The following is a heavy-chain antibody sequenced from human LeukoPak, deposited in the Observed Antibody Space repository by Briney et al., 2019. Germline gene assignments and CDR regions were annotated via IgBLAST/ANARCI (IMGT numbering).Heavy chain of an antibody. D-gene: IGHD5-18*01. CDR2: ISGSGGST. V-gene: IGHV3-23*01. CDR1: GSTFSSYA. J-gene: IGHJ4*02. CDR3: AKDQGLGDTAMVIEY. Sequence: GGSLRLSCAASGSTFSSYAMSWVRQAPGKGLKWVSAISGSGGSTYYADSVKGRFTISRDNSKNALYLQMNSLRAEDTAVYYCAKDQGLGDTAMVIEYWGQGTLVTVSS.